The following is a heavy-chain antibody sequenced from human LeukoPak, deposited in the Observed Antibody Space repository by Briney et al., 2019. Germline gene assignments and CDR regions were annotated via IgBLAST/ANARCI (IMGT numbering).Heavy chain of an antibody. V-gene: IGHV4-4*07. Sequence: SETLSLTCTVSGGSISSYYWTWIRQPAGKGLEWIGRIYTSGSTNYNPSLKSRVTMSVDTSNNQFSLNLSSVTAADTAVYYCARQIITAGKNYYGMDVWGQGTTVTVSS. CDR3: ARQIITAGKNYYGMDV. J-gene: IGHJ6*02. CDR2: IYTSGST. D-gene: IGHD6-13*01. CDR1: GGSISSYY.